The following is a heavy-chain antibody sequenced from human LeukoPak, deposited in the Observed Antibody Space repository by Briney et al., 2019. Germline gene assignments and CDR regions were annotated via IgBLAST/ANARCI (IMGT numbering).Heavy chain of an antibody. Sequence: GGSLRLSCAASGFTFSSCSMNWVRQAPGKGLEWVSYISSSSSTIYYADSVKGRFTISRDNAKNSLYLQMNSLRAEDTAVYYCAIGTIRFLEWLLQEVDYWGQGTLVTVSS. D-gene: IGHD3-3*01. CDR1: GFTFSSCS. CDR3: AIGTIRFLEWLLQEVDY. J-gene: IGHJ4*02. V-gene: IGHV3-48*01. CDR2: ISSSSSTI.